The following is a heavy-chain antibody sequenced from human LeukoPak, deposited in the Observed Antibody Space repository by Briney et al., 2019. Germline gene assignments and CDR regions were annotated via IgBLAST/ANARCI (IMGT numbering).Heavy chain of an antibody. Sequence: GGSLRLSCAASGFTFSSYWMHWVRQAPGKGLVWASRINSDGSSTSYADSVKGRFTISRDNAKNTLYLQMNSLRAEDTAVYYCARVMVYAPYYYYGMDVWGQGTTVTVSS. J-gene: IGHJ6*02. V-gene: IGHV3-74*01. CDR1: GFTFSSYW. CDR2: INSDGSST. CDR3: ARVMVYAPYYYYGMDV. D-gene: IGHD2-8*01.